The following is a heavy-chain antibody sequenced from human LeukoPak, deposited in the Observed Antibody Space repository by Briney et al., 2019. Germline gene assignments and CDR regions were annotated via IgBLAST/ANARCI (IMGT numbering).Heavy chain of an antibody. J-gene: IGHJ5*02. V-gene: IGHV4-61*02. CDR3: TSESATSGSTA. CDR1: GNSISGNYY. D-gene: IGHD3-10*01. CDR2: IVTSGNT. Sequence: SQTLSLTWTVAGNSISGNYYWNCILQPAGKGLVWIGRIVTSGNTNYNSSLKTRVTISFDTSTDPFSLRVSSVTVADTAFYYCTSESATSGSTAWGQGTLVTASS.